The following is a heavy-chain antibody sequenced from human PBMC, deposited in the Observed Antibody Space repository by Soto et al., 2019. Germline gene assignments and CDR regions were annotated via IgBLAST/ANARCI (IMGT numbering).Heavy chain of an antibody. CDR1: GFTFSSYG. CDR2: IWYDGSNK. V-gene: IGHV3-33*01. Sequence: PGGSLRLSCAASGFTFSSYGMHWVRQAPGKGLEWVAVIWYDGSNKYYADSVKGRFTISRDNSKNTLYLQMNSLRAEDTAVYYCARGDSGYDSRYYYYYMDVWGKGTTVTVSS. CDR3: ARGDSGYDSRYYYYYMDV. J-gene: IGHJ6*03. D-gene: IGHD5-12*01.